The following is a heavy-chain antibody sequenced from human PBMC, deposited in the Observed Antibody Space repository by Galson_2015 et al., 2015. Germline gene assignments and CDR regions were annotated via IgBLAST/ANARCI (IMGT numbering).Heavy chain of an antibody. CDR2: FWYDGSNK. CDR3: ARVSVRYSSSWYRAFDI. CDR1: GFTFSSYD. Sequence: SLRLSCAASGFTFSSYDIHWVRQAPGKGLEWVAAFWYDGSNKYYADSVKGRFTISRDKSKNTLYLQMNSLRAEDTAVYYCARVSVRYSSSWYRAFDIWGQGTMVTVSS. D-gene: IGHD6-13*01. J-gene: IGHJ3*02. V-gene: IGHV3-33*01.